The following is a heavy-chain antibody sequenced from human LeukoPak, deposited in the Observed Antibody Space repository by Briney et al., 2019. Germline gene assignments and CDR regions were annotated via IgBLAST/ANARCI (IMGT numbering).Heavy chain of an antibody. V-gene: IGHV1-18*01. CDR2: ISAYNGKT. CDR1: GYTFTSYG. CDR3: ARELHSSGGNQGGY. J-gene: IGHJ4*02. D-gene: IGHD6-19*01. Sequence: AAVKVSCKASGYTFTSYGISWVRQAPGQGREWMGWISAYNGKTNYAQKLQSRVTMTTDTCTSTAYMELRSLRSDDTAVYYCARELHSSGGNQGGYWGQGTLVTVSS.